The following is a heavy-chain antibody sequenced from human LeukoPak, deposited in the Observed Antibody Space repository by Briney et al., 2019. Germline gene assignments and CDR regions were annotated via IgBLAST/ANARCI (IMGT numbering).Heavy chain of an antibody. CDR3: ARHRRKYAGEDHFDY. D-gene: IGHD2-2*01. J-gene: IGHJ4*02. Sequence: SETLSLTCTVSGGSIINSGVHCSWTRQLPGKGLEWLGFISDSGSTDYNPSPKSRLTMSLGTSGNHFFLNLNSVSAAETAVYYSARHRRKYAGEDHFDYWGEGTLVTVSS. CDR2: ISDSGST. V-gene: IGHV4-31*03. CDR1: GGSIINSGVH.